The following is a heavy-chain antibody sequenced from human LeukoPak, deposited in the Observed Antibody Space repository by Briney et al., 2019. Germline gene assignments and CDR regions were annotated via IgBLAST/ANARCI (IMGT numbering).Heavy chain of an antibody. J-gene: IGHJ4*02. Sequence: PSETLSLTCAVSGGSIIGGDWWSWVRQPPGKGLEWIGEINHSGSTNYNPSLKSRVTISVDTSKNQFSLKLSSVTAADTAVYYCARGGFQRYFDYWGQGTLVTVSS. CDR1: GGSIIGGDW. D-gene: IGHD2-15*01. CDR3: ARGGFQRYFDY. V-gene: IGHV4-4*02. CDR2: INHSGST.